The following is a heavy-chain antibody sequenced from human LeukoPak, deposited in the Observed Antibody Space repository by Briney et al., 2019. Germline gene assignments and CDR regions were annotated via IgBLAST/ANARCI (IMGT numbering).Heavy chain of an antibody. J-gene: IGHJ4*02. V-gene: IGHV4-39*01. Sequence: SETLSLTCTVSGGSISSSSYYWGWIRQPPGKGLEWIGSIYYSGSTYYNPSLKSRVTISVDTSKNQFSLKLSSVTAADTAVYYCARTLGYCSSTSCYNLFPFDYWGQGTLVTVSS. CDR3: ARTLGYCSSTSCYNLFPFDY. CDR2: IYYSGST. CDR1: GGSISSSSYY. D-gene: IGHD2-2*02.